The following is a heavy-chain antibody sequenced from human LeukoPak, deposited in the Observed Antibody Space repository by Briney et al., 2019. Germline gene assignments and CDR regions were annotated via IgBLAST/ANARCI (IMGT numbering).Heavy chain of an antibody. D-gene: IGHD2-15*01. V-gene: IGHV4-61*08. Sequence: PSETLSLTCTVSGGSISSGGYYWSWIRQHPGKGLEWIGYIYYSGSTNYNPSLKSRVTISVDTSKNQFSLKLSSVTAADTAVYYCARHSSQVFSPWGQGTLVTVSS. CDR1: GGSISSGGYY. CDR3: ARHSSQVFSP. CDR2: IYYSGST. J-gene: IGHJ5*02.